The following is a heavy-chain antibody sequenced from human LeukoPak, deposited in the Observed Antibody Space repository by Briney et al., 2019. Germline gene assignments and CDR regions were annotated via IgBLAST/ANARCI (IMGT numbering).Heavy chain of an antibody. CDR1: GFTFSAFW. CDR3: AREGEAEAAYYYYGMDV. V-gene: IGHV3-74*01. D-gene: IGHD6-13*01. J-gene: IGHJ6*02. CDR2: INSDGSST. Sequence: GGSLRLSCAASGFTFSAFWMHWVRQAPGKGLVWVSRINSDGSSTTYADSVKGRFTISRDNAKNSLYLQMNSLRAEDTAVYYCAREGEAEAAYYYYGMDVWGQGTTVTVSS.